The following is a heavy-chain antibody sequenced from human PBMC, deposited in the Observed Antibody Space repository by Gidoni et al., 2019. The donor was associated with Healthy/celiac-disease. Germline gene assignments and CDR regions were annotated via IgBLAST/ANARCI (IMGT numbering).Heavy chain of an antibody. Sequence: QLQLQESVPGLVKPSETLSLTCPFSGGSISSSSYYWVCMRPPPGKGLEWIGSIYYSGSTYYNPSLKSRVIISVDTSKNQFSLKLSSVTAADKAVYYGARNEWLSTLGWFDPWGQGTLVTVSS. V-gene: IGHV4-39*01. D-gene: IGHD6-19*01. J-gene: IGHJ5*02. CDR1: GGSISSSSYY. CDR2: IYYSGST. CDR3: ARNEWLSTLGWFDP.